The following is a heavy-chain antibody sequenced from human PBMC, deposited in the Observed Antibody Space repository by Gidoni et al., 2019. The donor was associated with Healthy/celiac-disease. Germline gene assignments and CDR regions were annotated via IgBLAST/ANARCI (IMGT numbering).Heavy chain of an antibody. CDR2: ISWDGGST. V-gene: IGHV3-43D*04. CDR3: AKESGVAAYFDY. Sequence: EVQLVESGGVVVQPGGSLRLSCAASGFTFDDYAMHWVRQAPGKGLEWVSLISWDGGSTYYADSVKGRFTISRDNSKNSLYLQMNSLRAEDTALYYCAKESGVAAYFDYWGQGTLVTVSS. CDR1: GFTFDDYA. J-gene: IGHJ4*02. D-gene: IGHD6-13*01.